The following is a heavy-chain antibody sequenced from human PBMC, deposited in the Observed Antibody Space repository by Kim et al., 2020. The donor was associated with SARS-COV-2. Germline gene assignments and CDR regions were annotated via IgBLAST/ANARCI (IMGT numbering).Heavy chain of an antibody. CDR2: INHSGST. CDR3: ARPSGWRYYFDY. D-gene: IGHD6-19*01. J-gene: IGHJ4*02. V-gene: IGHV4-34*01. Sequence: SETLSLTCAVYGGSFSGYYWSWIRQPPGKGLEWIGEINHSGSTNYNPSLKSRVTISVDTSKNQFSLKLSSVTAADTAVYYCARPSGWRYYFDYWGQGTLVTVSS. CDR1: GGSFSGYY.